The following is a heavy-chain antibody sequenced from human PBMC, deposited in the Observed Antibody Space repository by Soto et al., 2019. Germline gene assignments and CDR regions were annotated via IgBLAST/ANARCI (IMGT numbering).Heavy chain of an antibody. CDR1: GFTFSSYG. J-gene: IGHJ6*02. CDR2: ISYDGSNK. CDR3: AKVPLGYSSGWYVSHRYGMDV. V-gene: IGHV3-30*18. Sequence: GGSLRLSCAASGFTFSSYGMHWVRQAPGKGLEWVAVISYDGSNKYYADSVKGRFTISRDNSKNTLYLQMNGLRAEDTAVYYCAKVPLGYSSGWYVSHRYGMDVWGQGTTVTVSS. D-gene: IGHD6-19*01.